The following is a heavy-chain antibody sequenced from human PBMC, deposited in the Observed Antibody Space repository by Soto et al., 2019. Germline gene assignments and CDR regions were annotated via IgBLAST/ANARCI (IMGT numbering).Heavy chain of an antibody. CDR1: GFTLSDHF. D-gene: IGHD3-10*01. J-gene: IGHJ4*02. V-gene: IGHV3-11*01. CDR3: ARESWANPDY. CDR2: ISDRDSGSVT. Sequence: QVQLVESGGGLVKPGGSLRLSCAASGFTLSDHFMSWIRQAPGKGLEWVSYISDRDSGSVTHYGDSVKGRFTISRDNAKNALYLQINSLRVEDTAVYYCARESWANPDYWGQGSLVTVSS.